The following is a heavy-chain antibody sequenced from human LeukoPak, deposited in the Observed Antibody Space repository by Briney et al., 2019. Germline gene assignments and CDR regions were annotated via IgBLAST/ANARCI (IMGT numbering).Heavy chain of an antibody. J-gene: IGHJ4*02. D-gene: IGHD3-10*01. V-gene: IGHV3-21*01. CDR1: GFTFSSYS. CDR3: ARDPGYGLGVDYGDY. CDR2: IVSSGSYI. Sequence: SGGSLRLSCAASGFTFSSYSMNWVRQAPGKGLEWVSSIVSSGSYIYYADSVKGRFTISRDNAKNSLYLQMDSLRAEDTAVYYCARDPGYGLGVDYGDYWGQGTLVTVSS.